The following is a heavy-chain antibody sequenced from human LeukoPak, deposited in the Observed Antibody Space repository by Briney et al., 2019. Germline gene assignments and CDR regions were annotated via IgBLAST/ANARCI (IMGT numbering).Heavy chain of an antibody. CDR2: IYHSGST. Sequence: PSETLSLTCSVSGYSISTGYDWGWFRQPSGKGLGWIGSIYHSGSTYYNPSLKSRVTISVDTSKTQFSLKLISVTAADTAVYYCARVGYYDSSGNLYYFDYWGQGTLVTVSS. V-gene: IGHV4-38-2*02. CDR1: GYSISTGYD. J-gene: IGHJ4*02. D-gene: IGHD3-22*01. CDR3: ARVGYYDSSGNLYYFDY.